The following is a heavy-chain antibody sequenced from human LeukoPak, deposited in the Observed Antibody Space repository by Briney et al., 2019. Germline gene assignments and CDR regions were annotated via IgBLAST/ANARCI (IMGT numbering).Heavy chain of an antibody. CDR2: ISAYNGNT. V-gene: IGHV1-18*01. D-gene: IGHD2-2*01. CDR3: TRVGCSSITCYPERDC. CDR1: GYTFTNYG. Sequence: ASVTVSFKASGYTFTNYGISWVRQAPGQGLEWMAWISAYNGNTKYAQKFQGRVTMTTDTSTSTAYMELRSLRSDDTAVYYCTRVGCSSITCYPERDCWGQGTLVTVSS. J-gene: IGHJ4*02.